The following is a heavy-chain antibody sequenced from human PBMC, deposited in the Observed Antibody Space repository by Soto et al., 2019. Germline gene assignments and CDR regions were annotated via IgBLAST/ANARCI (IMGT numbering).Heavy chain of an antibody. CDR3: ARQGGSHYYFDY. V-gene: IGHV4-59*08. Sequence: SETLSLTCTVSGGSISTYYWSWIRQPPGKGLEWIGYIYYTGSTNYNPSLKSRVTISVDTSKNQFSLKLRSVTAADTAVYYCARQGGSHYYFDYWGQGTLVTVSS. CDR2: IYYTGST. J-gene: IGHJ4*02. CDR1: GGSISTYY. D-gene: IGHD1-26*01.